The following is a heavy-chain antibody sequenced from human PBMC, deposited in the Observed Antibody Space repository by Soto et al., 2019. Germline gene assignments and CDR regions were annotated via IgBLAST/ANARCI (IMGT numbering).Heavy chain of an antibody. D-gene: IGHD4-17*01. Sequence: SETLSLTCTVSGGSISSGGYYWSWIRQHPGKGLEWIGYIYYSGSTYYNPSLKSRVTISVDTSKNQFSLKLSSVTAADTAVYYCARDSTRYGDYDYWGQGTLVTVSS. CDR3: ARDSTRYGDYDY. J-gene: IGHJ4*02. CDR2: IYYSGST. V-gene: IGHV4-31*03. CDR1: GGSISSGGYY.